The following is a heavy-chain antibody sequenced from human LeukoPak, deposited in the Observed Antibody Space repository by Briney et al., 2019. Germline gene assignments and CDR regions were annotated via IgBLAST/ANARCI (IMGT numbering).Heavy chain of an antibody. CDR3: ARGGRAYCGGDCLYDAFDI. V-gene: IGHV1-69*01. D-gene: IGHD2-21*02. J-gene: IGHJ3*02. CDR2: IIPIFGTA. Sequence: SVKVSCKASGGTFSSYAISWVRQAPGQGLEWMGGIIPIFGTANYAQKFQGRVTITADESTSTAYMELSGLRSEDAAVYYCARGGRAYCGGDCLYDAFDIWGQGTMVTVSS. CDR1: GGTFSSYA.